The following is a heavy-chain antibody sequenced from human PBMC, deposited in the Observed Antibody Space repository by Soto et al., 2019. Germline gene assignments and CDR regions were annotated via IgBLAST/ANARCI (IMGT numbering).Heavy chain of an antibody. CDR2: ISSSSRTK. CDR3: AGDSLHDSGGSGDFYYYGMDV. Sequence: EVQWVESGGGLIQPGGSLKLSCGASGFRCGSYSRFWVRQAPGKGLEWISYISSSSRTKYYADSVRGRFNISRDNVKNSVYLLMNRLTDEDTGLYFWAGDSLHDSGGSGDFYYYGMDVWGQATPVMVS. CDR1: GFRCGSYS. D-gene: IGHD6-19*01. V-gene: IGHV3-48*02. J-gene: IGHJ6*02.